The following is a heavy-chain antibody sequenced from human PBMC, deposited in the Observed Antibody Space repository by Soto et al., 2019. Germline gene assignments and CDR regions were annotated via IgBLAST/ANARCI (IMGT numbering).Heavy chain of an antibody. CDR1: GGSISSGGYY. CDR3: ARDVYSSSGEWFDP. J-gene: IGHJ5*02. CDR2: IYYSGST. D-gene: IGHD6-6*01. Sequence: NPSETLSLTCTVSGGSISSGGYYWSWIRQHPGKGLEWIGYIYYSGSTYYNPSLKSRVTISVDTSKNQFSLKLSSVTAADTAVYYCARDVYSSSGEWFDPWGQGTLVTVSS. V-gene: IGHV4-31*02.